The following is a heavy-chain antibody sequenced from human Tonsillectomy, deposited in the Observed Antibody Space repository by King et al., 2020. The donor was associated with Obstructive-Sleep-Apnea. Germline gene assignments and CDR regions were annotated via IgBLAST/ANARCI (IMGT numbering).Heavy chain of an antibody. J-gene: IGHJ4*02. Sequence: VQLVESGGGLIQPGRSLRLSCRASGFAFGDYAMSWFRQAPGKGLEWVGFIRSKAYGGTTEYAASVKGRFTISRDDSKSIAYLQMNSLKTEDTAVYYCTRVTPFDFRSGYYPDYWGQGMLVTVSS. CDR2: IRSKAYGGTT. D-gene: IGHD3-3*01. CDR1: GFAFGDYA. V-gene: IGHV3-49*03. CDR3: TRVTPFDFRSGYYPDY.